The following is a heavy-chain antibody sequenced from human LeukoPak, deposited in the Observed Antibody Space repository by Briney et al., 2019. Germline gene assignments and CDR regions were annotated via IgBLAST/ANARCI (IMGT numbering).Heavy chain of an antibody. CDR3: GRHIYPWKYADGFDI. CDR1: GFTFSSYG. CDR2: ISYDGSNT. Sequence: PGGSLRLSCAASGFTFSSYGMHWVRQAPGKGLEWVAVISYDGSNTYYADSVKGRFTISRDNSKNTMYLQVNSLRAEDTAVYYCGRHIYPWKYADGFDIWGQGTMVTVSS. D-gene: IGHD1-7*01. V-gene: IGHV3-30*03. J-gene: IGHJ3*02.